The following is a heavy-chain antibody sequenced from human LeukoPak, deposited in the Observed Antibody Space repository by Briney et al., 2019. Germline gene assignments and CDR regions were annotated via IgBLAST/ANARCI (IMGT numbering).Heavy chain of an antibody. V-gene: IGHV3-23*01. CDR2: ISGFNT. Sequence: GGSLRLSCTTSGFAFSNDAMNWVRQAPGKGPEWVSGISGFNTYYADSVKGRFTIFRDNSKNVLYLQMDRLRAEDTAVYSCAKDVCTSPRCLLYFDSWGQGTLVTVSS. D-gene: IGHD2-8*01. CDR1: GFAFSNDA. J-gene: IGHJ4*02. CDR3: AKDVCTSPRCLLYFDS.